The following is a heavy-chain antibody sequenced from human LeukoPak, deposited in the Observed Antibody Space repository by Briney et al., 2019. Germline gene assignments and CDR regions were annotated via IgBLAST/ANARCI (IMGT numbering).Heavy chain of an antibody. J-gene: IGHJ6*02. V-gene: IGHV4-59*01. CDR3: ARGNCGGDCYSINYYYGMDV. CDR2: IYDSGSI. D-gene: IGHD2-21*02. Sequence: KPSETLSLTCTVSGGSISSYYWCWIRQPPGKGLEWIGYIYDSGSINYNPSLKSRVAISVDTSKNEFSLKLSSVTAADTAVYYCARGNCGGDCYSINYYYGMDVWGQGTTVTVSS. CDR1: GGSISSYY.